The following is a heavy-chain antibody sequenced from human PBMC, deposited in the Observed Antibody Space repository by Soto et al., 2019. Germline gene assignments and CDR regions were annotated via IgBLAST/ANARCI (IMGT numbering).Heavy chain of an antibody. J-gene: IGHJ6*02. V-gene: IGHV4-30-2*01. D-gene: IGHD5-18*01. CDR3: ARGSSYYYDYGMDV. Sequence: QLQLQESGSGLVRPSQTLSLTCAVSGDSISRGGYSWTWIRQPPGKALEWIGNIYDSGSTSYNPSLQSRVTISVDTSKNQFSLRLTSVTAADTAVYFCARGSSYYYDYGMDVWGQGTTVTVSS. CDR1: GDSISRGGYS. CDR2: IYDSGST.